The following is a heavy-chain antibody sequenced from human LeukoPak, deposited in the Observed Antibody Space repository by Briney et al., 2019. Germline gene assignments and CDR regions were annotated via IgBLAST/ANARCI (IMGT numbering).Heavy chain of an antibody. J-gene: IGHJ6*02. CDR2: INPSNGGT. Sequence: ASVKVSCKASGYTFTGYYIHWVRQAPGQGLEWMAWINPSNGGTNYAQKFQGRVTMTRDTSISTAYMELSRLTSDDTAVYYCALVYYDFLTGNYYYYYGMDVWGQGTTVTVSS. D-gene: IGHD3-9*01. CDR1: GYTFTGYY. V-gene: IGHV1-2*02. CDR3: ALVYYDFLTGNYYYYYGMDV.